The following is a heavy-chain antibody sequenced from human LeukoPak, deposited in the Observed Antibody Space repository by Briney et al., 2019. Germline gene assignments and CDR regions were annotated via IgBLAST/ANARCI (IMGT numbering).Heavy chain of an antibody. Sequence: SQTLSLTCTVSGGSISSGGYYWSWTRQHPGKGLEWIGYIYYSGSTNYNPSLKSRVTISVDTSKNQFSLKLSSVTAADTAVYYCARGVFPWNYFDYWGQGTLVTVSS. V-gene: IGHV4-31*03. J-gene: IGHJ4*02. CDR1: GGSISSGGYY. CDR2: IYYSGST. CDR3: ARGVFPWNYFDY. D-gene: IGHD1-1*01.